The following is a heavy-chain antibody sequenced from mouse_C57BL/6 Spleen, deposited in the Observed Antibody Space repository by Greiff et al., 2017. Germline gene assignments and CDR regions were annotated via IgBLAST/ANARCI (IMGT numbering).Heavy chain of an antibody. CDR3: ARGYYGDYYAMDY. Sequence: VKLMESGAELVKPGASVKISCKASGYAFSSYWMNWVKQRPGKGLEWIGQIYPGDGDTNYNGKFKGKATLTADKSSSTAYMQLSSLTSEDSAVYFCARGYYGDYYAMDYWGQGTSVTVSS. D-gene: IGHD1-1*01. J-gene: IGHJ4*01. CDR1: GYAFSSYW. V-gene: IGHV1-80*01. CDR2: IYPGDGDT.